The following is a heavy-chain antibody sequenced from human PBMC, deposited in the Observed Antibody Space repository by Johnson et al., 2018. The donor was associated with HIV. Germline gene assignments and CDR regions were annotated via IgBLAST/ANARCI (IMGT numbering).Heavy chain of an antibody. CDR3: ARALTTDAFEI. D-gene: IGHD4-17*01. CDR2: ISYDGSNK. V-gene: IGHV3-30-3*01. CDR1: GFTFSSYA. Sequence: HVQLVESGGGVVQPGRSLRLSCAASGFTFSSYAMHWVRQAPGKGLEWVAVISYDGSNKYYADSVKGRFTISRDNSKNTLYLQMNSLRAEDTAVYYCARALTTDAFEIWGQGTMVTVSS. J-gene: IGHJ3*02.